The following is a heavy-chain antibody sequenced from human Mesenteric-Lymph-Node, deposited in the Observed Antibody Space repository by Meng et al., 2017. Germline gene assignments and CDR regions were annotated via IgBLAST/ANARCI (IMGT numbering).Heavy chain of an antibody. V-gene: IGHV3-74*03. Sequence: GESLKISCAASGFTFSNSWMHWVRQAPGKGLVWVSRIHGDGSTTTYADSVKGRFTISRDNAKNTLYLQMNSLRAEDTAVYYCTRAGDNDYGRNWGQGTLVTVSS. CDR3: TRAGDNDYGRN. D-gene: IGHD4-17*01. J-gene: IGHJ4*02. CDR1: GFTFSNSW. CDR2: IHGDGSTT.